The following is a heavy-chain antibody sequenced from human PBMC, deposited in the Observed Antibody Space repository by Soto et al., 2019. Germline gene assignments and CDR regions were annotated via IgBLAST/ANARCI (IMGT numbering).Heavy chain of an antibody. CDR2: IYYSGST. J-gene: IGHJ4*02. CDR1: GGSVSSGSYY. V-gene: IGHV4-61*01. Sequence: SETLSLTCTVSGGSVSSGSYYWSWIRQPPGKGLEWIGYIYYSGSTNYNPSLKSRVTISVDTSKNQFSLKLSSVTAADTAVYYCASVFPQKPTDYWGQGTLVTVSS. CDR3: ASVFPQKPTDY. D-gene: IGHD2-21*01.